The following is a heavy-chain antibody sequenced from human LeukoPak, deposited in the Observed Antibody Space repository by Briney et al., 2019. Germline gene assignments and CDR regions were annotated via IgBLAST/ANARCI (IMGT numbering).Heavy chain of an antibody. CDR3: ARARAPYYYYGSGRGPFDY. J-gene: IGHJ4*02. CDR2: INPNSGGT. D-gene: IGHD3-10*01. Sequence: ASVKVSCKASGYTFTGYYMHWVRPAPGQGLAWMGWINPNSGGTDYAQKFQGRVTMTRDTSISTAYMELSRLRSDDTAVYYCARARAPYYYYGSGRGPFDYWGQGTLVTVSS. CDR1: GYTFTGYY. V-gene: IGHV1-2*02.